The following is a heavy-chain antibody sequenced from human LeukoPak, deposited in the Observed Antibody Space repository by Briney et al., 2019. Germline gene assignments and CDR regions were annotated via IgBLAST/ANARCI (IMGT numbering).Heavy chain of an antibody. Sequence: GGSLRLSCAASGFTFSSYSMNWVRQAPGKGLEGVSYISSSSSTIYYADSVKGRFTISRDNAKNSLYLQMNSLRAEDTAVYYCARVAPYYYDSSGYSDYWGQGTLVTVSS. V-gene: IGHV3-48*01. CDR1: GFTFSSYS. CDR3: ARVAPYYYDSSGYSDY. D-gene: IGHD3-22*01. J-gene: IGHJ4*02. CDR2: ISSSSSTI.